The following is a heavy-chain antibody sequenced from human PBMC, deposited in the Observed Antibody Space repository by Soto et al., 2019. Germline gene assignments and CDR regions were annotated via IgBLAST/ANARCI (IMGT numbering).Heavy chain of an antibody. V-gene: IGHV3-33*01. D-gene: IGHD6-19*01. CDR3: PRGAVAGNHFDY. CDR2: IWYDGSNK. J-gene: IGHJ4*02. Sequence: GGSLRLSCAASGFTFSSYGMHWVRQAPGKGLEGVAVIWYDGSNKYYADSVKGRFTISRDNSKNTLYLQMNSLRAEDTAVYYCPRGAVAGNHFDYWGQGTLVTVSS. CDR1: GFTFSSYG.